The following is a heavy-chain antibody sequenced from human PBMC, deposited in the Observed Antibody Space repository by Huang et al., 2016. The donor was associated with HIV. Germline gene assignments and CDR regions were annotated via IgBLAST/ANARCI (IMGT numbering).Heavy chain of an antibody. CDR3: AKDNDLYYFDY. D-gene: IGHD1-1*01. J-gene: IGHJ4*02. Sequence: QVHLVESGGGVVQPGRSLRLSCAASGFTFSGYGMHWVRQAPGKGREWVAVITFDGKNKYYADSVRGRFTVSRDNSQNTVSLQMNTLRAEDTAVYYCAKDNDLYYFDYWGQGTLVTVSS. CDR2: ITFDGKNK. CDR1: GFTFSGYG. V-gene: IGHV3-30*18.